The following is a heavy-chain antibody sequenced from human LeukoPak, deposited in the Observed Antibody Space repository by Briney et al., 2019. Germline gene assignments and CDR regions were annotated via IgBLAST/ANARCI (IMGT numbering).Heavy chain of an antibody. J-gene: IGHJ4*02. CDR2: ISSSSSYI. V-gene: IGHV3-21*01. CDR3: AREAAMVTFDC. Sequence: GGSLRLSCAASGFTFSTYWMSWVRQAPGKGLEWVSSISSSSSYIYYADSVKGRFTISRDNAKNSLYLQMNSLRAEDTAVYYCAREAAMVTFDCWGQGTLVTVSS. D-gene: IGHD5-18*01. CDR1: GFTFSTYW.